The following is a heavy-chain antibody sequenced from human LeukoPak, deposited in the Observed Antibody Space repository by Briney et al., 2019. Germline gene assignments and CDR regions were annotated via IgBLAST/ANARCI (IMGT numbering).Heavy chain of an antibody. CDR3: VRPYCGGECQSKNNWFDP. J-gene: IGHJ5*02. CDR1: GGSISSSSYY. CDR2: IYYSGNT. D-gene: IGHD2-21*01. Sequence: PSETLSLTCTVSGGSISSSSYYWGWIRQPPGKGLEWIGSIYYSGNTYYNPSLKSRVTMSVDTSKNQFSLKVTSVTAADTAVYYCVRPYCGGECQSKNNWFDPWGQGTLVTVSS. V-gene: IGHV4-39*07.